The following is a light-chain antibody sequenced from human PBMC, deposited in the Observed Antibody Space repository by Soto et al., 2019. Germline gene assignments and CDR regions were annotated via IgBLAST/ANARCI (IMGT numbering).Light chain of an antibody. V-gene: IGKV1-5*01. J-gene: IGKJ1*01. CDR3: QEYNSPSGT. CDR2: DAS. Sequence: DIQMTQSPSTLSASVGDRVTITCRASQSISTWVAWYQHKPGKAPNLLIYDASTLNSGVPSRFSGSASGTEFTLTISSLQPDDFAIYYCQEYNSPSGTFGQGTKVDIK. CDR1: QSISTW.